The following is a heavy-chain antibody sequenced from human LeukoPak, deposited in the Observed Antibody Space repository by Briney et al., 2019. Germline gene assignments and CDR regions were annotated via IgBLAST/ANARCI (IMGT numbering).Heavy chain of an antibody. CDR2: INPNSGGT. CDR1: GYTFTSYY. D-gene: IGHD3-3*01. Sequence: GASVKVSCKASGYTFTSYYIHWVRQAPGQGLEWMGWINPNSGGTNYAQKFQGRVTMTRDTSISTAYMELSRLRSDDTAVYYCAREAKYYDFWSGSSPSNWFDPWGQGTLVTVPS. CDR3: AREAKYYDFWSGSSPSNWFDP. V-gene: IGHV1-2*02. J-gene: IGHJ5*02.